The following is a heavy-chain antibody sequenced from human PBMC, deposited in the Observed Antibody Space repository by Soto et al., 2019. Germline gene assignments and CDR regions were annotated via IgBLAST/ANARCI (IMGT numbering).Heavy chain of an antibody. Sequence: GGSLRLSCAASGFTFSSYGMHWVRQAPGKGLEWVAVISYDGSNKYYADSVKGRFTISRDNSKNTLYLQMNSLRAEDTAVYYCAKDAKMGYSGYDWYFDYWGQGTLVTVSS. V-gene: IGHV3-30*18. CDR3: AKDAKMGYSGYDWYFDY. D-gene: IGHD5-12*01. CDR1: GFTFSSYG. J-gene: IGHJ4*02. CDR2: ISYDGSNK.